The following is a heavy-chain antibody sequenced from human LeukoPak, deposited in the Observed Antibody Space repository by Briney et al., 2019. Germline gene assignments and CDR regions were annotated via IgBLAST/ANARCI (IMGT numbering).Heavy chain of an antibody. D-gene: IGHD1-26*01. J-gene: IGHJ4*02. CDR2: TYYRSKWYN. CDR3: ARGWGLGQDSYFDY. V-gene: IGHV6-1*01. CDR1: GDSVSSNTAA. Sequence: SQTLSLTRAISGDSVSSNTAAWNWIRQSPSRGLEWLGRTYYRSKWYNDYAVSVKSRITINPDTSKNQFSLQVNSVTPEDTAVYYCARGWGLGQDSYFDYWGQGSLVTVSS.